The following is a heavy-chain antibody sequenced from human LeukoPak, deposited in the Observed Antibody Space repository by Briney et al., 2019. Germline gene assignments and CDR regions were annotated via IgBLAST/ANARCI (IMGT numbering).Heavy chain of an antibody. CDR3: ATDLYSSRGEIDY. V-gene: IGHV1-24*01. D-gene: IGHD6-13*01. J-gene: IGHJ4*02. Sequence: GASVKVSCKVSGCTLTELSMHWVRQAPGKGLEWMGGFDPEDGETIYAQKFQGRVTMTEDTSTDTAYMELSSLRSEDTAVYYCATDLYSSRGEIDYWGQGTLVTVSS. CDR1: GCTLTELS. CDR2: FDPEDGET.